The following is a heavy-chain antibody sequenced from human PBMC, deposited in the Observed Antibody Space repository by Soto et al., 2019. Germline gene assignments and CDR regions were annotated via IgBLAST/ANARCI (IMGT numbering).Heavy chain of an antibody. J-gene: IGHJ3*02. D-gene: IGHD2-8*02. CDR3: ARHEGGVEPTEWALDI. Sequence: QLQLQESGPGLVKPSETLSLTCTVSGGSISKRLYYWDWIRQPPGKWLEWIGSIYYSGSTYYNPSLESRVTISADTSKKQLSLQLSSVTAADTAAYYCARHEGGVEPTEWALDIWGQGTMVTVSS. CDR1: GGSISKRLYY. V-gene: IGHV4-39*01. CDR2: IYYSGST.